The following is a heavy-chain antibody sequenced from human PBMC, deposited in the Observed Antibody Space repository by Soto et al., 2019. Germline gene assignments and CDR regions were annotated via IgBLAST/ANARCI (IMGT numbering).Heavy chain of an antibody. CDR3: ARDGFLGYSSRHYYYYGMDV. CDR1: GYTFTSYG. CDR2: ISAYNGNT. V-gene: IGHV1-18*01. Sequence: QVQLVQSGAEVKKPGASVKVSCKASGYTFTSYGISWVRQAPGQGLEGMGWISAYNGNTNYAQKLQGRVTMTTDTSTRTAYMELRSLRSDDTAVYYCARDGFLGYSSRHYYYYGMDVWGQGTTVTVSS. D-gene: IGHD6-13*01. J-gene: IGHJ6*02.